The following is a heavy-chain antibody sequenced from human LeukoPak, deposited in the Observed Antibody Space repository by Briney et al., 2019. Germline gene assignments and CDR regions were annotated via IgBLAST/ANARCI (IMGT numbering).Heavy chain of an antibody. CDR3: AELGITMIGGV. J-gene: IGHJ6*04. Sequence: PGGSLRLSCAASGFTVSSNYMSWVRQAPGKGLAWVSIIYSGGSTFYADSVKGRFTISRDNAKNSLYLQMNSLRAEDTAVYYCAELGITMIGGVWGKGTTVTISS. D-gene: IGHD3-10*02. CDR1: GFTVSSNY. CDR2: IYSGGST. V-gene: IGHV3-53*01.